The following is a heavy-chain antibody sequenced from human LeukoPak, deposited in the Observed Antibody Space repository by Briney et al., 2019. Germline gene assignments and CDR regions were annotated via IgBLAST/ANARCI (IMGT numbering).Heavy chain of an antibody. J-gene: IGHJ5*02. V-gene: IGHV4-61*02. CDR1: GGSISSGSYY. CDR3: AREKFSPVLLWFGANWFDP. Sequence: SETLSLTCTVSGGSISSGSYYWSWIRQPAGKGLEWIGRIYTSGSTNYNPSLKSRVTISVDTSKNQFSLKLSSVTAADTAVYYCAREKFSPVLLWFGANWFDPWGQGTLVTVSS. D-gene: IGHD3-10*01. CDR2: IYTSGST.